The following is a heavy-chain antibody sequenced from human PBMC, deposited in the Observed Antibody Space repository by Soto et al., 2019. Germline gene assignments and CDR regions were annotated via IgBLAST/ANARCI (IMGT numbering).Heavy chain of an antibody. CDR3: AIDGANRNNYGDC. J-gene: IGHJ4*02. V-gene: IGHV3-30-3*01. CDR2: ISYGGNIK. Sequence: QVPLVESGGGVVQPGMSLTLSCEPSGFTFSNYAMHWVRQATGKGLEWVAVISYGGNIKYYADSVKGRFTISRDNSKNTLYQQMNTLRAEDTAVYYCAIDGANRNNYGDCWGQGTLVTVSS. D-gene: IGHD5-18*01. CDR1: GFTFSNYA.